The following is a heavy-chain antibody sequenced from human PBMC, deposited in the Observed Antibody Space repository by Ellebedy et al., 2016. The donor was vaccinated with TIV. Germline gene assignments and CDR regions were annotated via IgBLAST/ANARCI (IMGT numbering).Heavy chain of an antibody. CDR2: INSDGSST. CDR3: ASGGSYGMDV. V-gene: IGHV3-74*01. Sequence: GESLKISCAASGFTFSSYWMHWVRQAPGKGLVWVSRINSDGSSTSYADSVKGRFTISRDNAKNTLYLQMNSLRAEDTAVYYCASGGSYGMDVWGQGTTVTVSS. J-gene: IGHJ6*02. D-gene: IGHD2-15*01. CDR1: GFTFSSYW.